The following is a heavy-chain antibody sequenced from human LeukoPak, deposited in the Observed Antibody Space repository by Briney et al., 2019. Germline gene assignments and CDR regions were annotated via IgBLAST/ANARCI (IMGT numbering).Heavy chain of an antibody. J-gene: IGHJ4*02. CDR3: ARGRYSGYVFDY. D-gene: IGHD5-12*01. Sequence: GGSLRLSCAASGFTVSSNYMSWVRQAPGKGLEWVSVIYSGGSTYYADSVKGRFTISRDDSKNTLYLQMNSLRAEDTAVYYCARGRYSGYVFDYWGQGTLVTVSS. CDR2: IYSGGST. V-gene: IGHV3-53*01. CDR1: GFTVSSNY.